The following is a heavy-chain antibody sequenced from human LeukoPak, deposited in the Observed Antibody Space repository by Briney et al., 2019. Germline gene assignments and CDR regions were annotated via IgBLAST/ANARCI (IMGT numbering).Heavy chain of an antibody. CDR3: ARHLPLGYYGSGSYIDY. J-gene: IGHJ4*02. Sequence: GESLKISCKGSGYSFTSYWIAWVRQMPGKGLEWMGIIYPGDSDTRYRPSFQGQVTISADKSISTAYLQWSSLKASDTAMYYCARHLPLGYYGSGSYIDYWGQGTLVTVSS. CDR1: GYSFTSYW. CDR2: IYPGDSDT. D-gene: IGHD3-10*01. V-gene: IGHV5-51*01.